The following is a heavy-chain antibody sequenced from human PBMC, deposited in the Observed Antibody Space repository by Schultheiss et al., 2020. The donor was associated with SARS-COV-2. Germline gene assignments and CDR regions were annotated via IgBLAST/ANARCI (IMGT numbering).Heavy chain of an antibody. V-gene: IGHV4-59*12. Sequence: SETLSLTCTVYGGSISSYYWSWIRQPPGKGLEWIGYIYHSGSTNYNPSLKSRVTISVDTSKNQFSLKLSSVTAADTAVYYCARTKADYEYVWGSYRLNWFDHWGQGTLVTVSS. D-gene: IGHD3-16*02. CDR2: IYHSGST. J-gene: IGHJ5*02. CDR3: ARTKADYEYVWGSYRLNWFDH. CDR1: GGSISSYY.